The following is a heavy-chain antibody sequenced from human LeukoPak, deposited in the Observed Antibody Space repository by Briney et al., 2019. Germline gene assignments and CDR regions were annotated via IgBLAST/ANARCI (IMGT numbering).Heavy chain of an antibody. D-gene: IGHD2-2*01. Sequence: SVKVSCKASGGTFSSYAISWVRQAPGQGPEWMGGIIPIFGTANYAQKFQGRVTITTDGSTSTAYMELSSLRSEDTAVYYCARSLDPLAEDIVVVPAAGFDYWGQGTLVTVSS. CDR1: GGTFSSYA. CDR2: IIPIFGTA. V-gene: IGHV1-69*05. J-gene: IGHJ4*02. CDR3: ARSLDPLAEDIVVVPAAGFDY.